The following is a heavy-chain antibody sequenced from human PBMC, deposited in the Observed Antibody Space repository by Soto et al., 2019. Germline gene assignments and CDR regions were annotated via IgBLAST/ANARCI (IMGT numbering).Heavy chain of an antibody. Sequence: GGSLRLSCAASGFTFSSYEMNWVRQAPGEGLEWVSYISSSGSTVYYTDSVKGRFTISRDNAMNSLYLQLNSLRAEDTAVYYCARSADGHYNWFDPWGQGTLVTVSS. CDR1: GFTFSSYE. D-gene: IGHD4-17*01. V-gene: IGHV3-48*03. CDR2: ISSSGSTV. J-gene: IGHJ5*02. CDR3: ARSADGHYNWFDP.